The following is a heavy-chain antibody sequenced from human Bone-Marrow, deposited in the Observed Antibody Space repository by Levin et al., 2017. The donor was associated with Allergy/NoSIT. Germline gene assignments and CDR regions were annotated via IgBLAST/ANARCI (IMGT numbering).Heavy chain of an antibody. Sequence: SETLSLTCTVSGGSISSGSYYWSWIRQPAGKGLEWIGRIYTSGSTNYNPSLKSRVTISVDTSKNQFSLKLSSVTAADTAVYYCARGRPMTAVTSDHDYYDDYMDVWGKGTTVTVSS. CDR1: GGSISSGSYY. V-gene: IGHV4-61*02. D-gene: IGHD4-17*01. CDR3: ARGRPMTAVTSDHDYYDDYMDV. CDR2: IYTSGST. J-gene: IGHJ6*03.